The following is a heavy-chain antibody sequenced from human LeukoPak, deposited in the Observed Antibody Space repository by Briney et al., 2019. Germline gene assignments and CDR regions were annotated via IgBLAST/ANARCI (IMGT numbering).Heavy chain of an antibody. V-gene: IGHV3-30*04. CDR1: GFTFSSYA. J-gene: IGHJ4*02. Sequence: GGSLRLSCAASGFTFSSYAMHRVRQAPGKGLEWVAVISYDGSNKYYADSVKGRFTISSDNSKNTLYLQMNSLRAEDTAVYYCARDYPYSSSWYFDYWGQGTLVTVSS. D-gene: IGHD6-13*01. CDR3: ARDYPYSSSWYFDY. CDR2: ISYDGSNK.